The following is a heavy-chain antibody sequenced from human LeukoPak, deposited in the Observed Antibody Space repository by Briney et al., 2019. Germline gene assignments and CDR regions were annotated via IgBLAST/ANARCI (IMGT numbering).Heavy chain of an antibody. CDR3: ARDTNYFTSSFDY. J-gene: IGHJ4*02. CDR1: GYSFTTYG. V-gene: IGHV1-18*01. Sequence: ASVKVSCKASGYSFTTYGISWVRLAPGQGLEWMGWISTYNGNTNYAQKVQGRVTITTDTSTSTAYMELRRLRSDDTAVYYCARDTNYFTSSFDYWGQGTLVTVSS. CDR2: ISTYNGNT. D-gene: IGHD2-2*01.